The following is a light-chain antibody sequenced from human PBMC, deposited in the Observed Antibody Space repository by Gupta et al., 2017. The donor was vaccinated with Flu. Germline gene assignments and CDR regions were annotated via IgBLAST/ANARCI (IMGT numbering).Light chain of an antibody. CDR3: QQVNSYPYT. CDR1: QGISSY. J-gene: IGKJ2*01. V-gene: IGKV1-9*01. CDR2: AAS. Sequence: PSFLSASVGDRVTITCRASQGISSYLGWYQQKPGKAPKLLIYAASNLQSGVPPRFSGSGSGRQFTLTIRSLQPEDFATYFCQQVNSYPYTFGQGTKLEIK.